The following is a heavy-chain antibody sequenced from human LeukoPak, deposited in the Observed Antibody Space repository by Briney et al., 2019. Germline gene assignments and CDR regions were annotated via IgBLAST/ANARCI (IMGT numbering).Heavy chain of an antibody. CDR3: ARQGSSGYSHKYYFDY. V-gene: IGHV4-39*01. D-gene: IGHD3-22*01. CDR2: IYYSGST. J-gene: IGHJ4*02. CDR1: GGSISSSSYY. Sequence: LSETLSLTCTVSGGSISSSSYYWGWIRQPPGKGLEWIGSIYYSGSTYYNPSLKSRVTISVDTSKKQFSLQLSSVTAADTAVYYCARQGSSGYSHKYYFDYWGQGTLVTVSS.